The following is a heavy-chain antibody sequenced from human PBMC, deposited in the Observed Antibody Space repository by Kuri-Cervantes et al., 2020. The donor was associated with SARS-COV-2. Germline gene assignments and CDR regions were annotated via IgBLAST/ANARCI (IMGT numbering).Heavy chain of an antibody. CDR3: ARGDYGDYDRYFQH. J-gene: IGHJ1*01. Sequence: GGSLRLSCAASGFTFSSYSMNWVRQAPGKGLEWVSSISSSSSYIYYADSVKGRFTISRDNAKNSLYLQMNSLRAEDTAVYYCARGDYGDYDRYFQHWGQGTLVTVSS. CDR1: GFTFSSYS. V-gene: IGHV3-21*01. D-gene: IGHD4-17*01. CDR2: ISSSSSYI.